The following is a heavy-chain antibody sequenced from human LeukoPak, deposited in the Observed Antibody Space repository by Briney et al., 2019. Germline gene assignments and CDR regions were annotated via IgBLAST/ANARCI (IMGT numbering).Heavy chain of an antibody. D-gene: IGHD2-15*01. Sequence: PGGSLRLSCVASRFTFNTYAVNWVRQAPGKGLEWVSAISGNGDITYYADSVRGRSTISRDNSKNTLYLQMNSLRAEDTAVYYCARVKRDCSGGSCYSYDYWGQGTLVTVSS. CDR2: ISGNGDIT. J-gene: IGHJ4*02. CDR3: ARVKRDCSGGSCYSYDY. V-gene: IGHV3-23*01. CDR1: RFTFNTYA.